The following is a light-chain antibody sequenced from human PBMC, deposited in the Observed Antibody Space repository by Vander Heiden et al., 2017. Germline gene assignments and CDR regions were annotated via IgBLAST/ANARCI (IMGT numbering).Light chain of an antibody. CDR1: QSISSN. Sequence: DIQMTQSPSSLSASVGDRVTITCRASQSISSNLNWYQQKPGKAPKLLIYAASSLQSGVPSRFSGSGSGTDFTLTISSLQPEDIATYYCQQCDSTPYTFGQGTRLEIK. CDR2: AAS. J-gene: IGKJ2*01. CDR3: QQCDSTPYT. V-gene: IGKV1-39*01.